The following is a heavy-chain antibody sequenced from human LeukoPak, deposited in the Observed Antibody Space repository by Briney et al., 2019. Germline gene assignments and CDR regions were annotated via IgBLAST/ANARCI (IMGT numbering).Heavy chain of an antibody. CDR1: GYTFTSYY. D-gene: IGHD3-10*01. CDR3: AREIGLGVPGSLYYYYGMDV. J-gene: IGHJ6*02. Sequence: ASVKVSCKASGYTFTSYYMHWVRQAPGQGLEWMGIINPSGGSTSYAQKFQGRVTMTRDTSTSTVYMELSSLRSEDTAVYYCAREIGLGVPGSLYYYYGMDVWGQGTTVTVFS. CDR2: INPSGGST. V-gene: IGHV1-46*01.